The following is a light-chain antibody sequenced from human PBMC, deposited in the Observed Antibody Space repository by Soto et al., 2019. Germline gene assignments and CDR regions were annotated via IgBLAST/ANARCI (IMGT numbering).Light chain of an antibody. CDR3: QQSYSTPRT. V-gene: IGKV1-39*01. CDR2: HAS. Sequence: DIVMTQSPDSLAVSLGERATINCKSSQSIDRWLAWYQQKPGKAPKILIYHASSLETGVPSRFSGSGSGTDCALTISSLQPEDVATYFCQQSYSTPRTLGQGTKVDIK. J-gene: IGKJ1*01. CDR1: QSIDRW.